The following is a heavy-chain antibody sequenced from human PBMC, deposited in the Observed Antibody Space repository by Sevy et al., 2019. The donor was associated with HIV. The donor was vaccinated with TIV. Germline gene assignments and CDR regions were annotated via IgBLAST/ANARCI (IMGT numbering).Heavy chain of an antibody. CDR2: IYYSGST. CDR1: GGSISSSSYY. J-gene: IGHJ3*02. CDR3: ASSYDYVWGSYLGAFDI. Sequence: SETLSLTCTVSGGSISSSSYYWGWIRQPPGKGLEWIGSIYYSGSTYYNPSLKSRVTISVDTSKNQFSLKLSSVTAADTTMYYCASSYDYVWGSYLGAFDIWGQGTMVTVSS. V-gene: IGHV4-39*01. D-gene: IGHD3-16*01.